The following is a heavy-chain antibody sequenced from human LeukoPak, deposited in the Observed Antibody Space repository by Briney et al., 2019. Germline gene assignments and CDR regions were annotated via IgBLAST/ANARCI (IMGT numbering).Heavy chain of an antibody. CDR3: AADNVQQLN. CDR1: GLTFTSSA. CDR2: IVVGSGNT. V-gene: IGHV1-58*02. J-gene: IGHJ4*02. Sequence: GTSVKVSCKASGLTFTSSAMQWVRQARGQRLEWIGWIVVGSGNTNYAQKFQERVTITRDMSTSTAYMELSSLRFEDTAVYYCAADNVQQLNWGQGTLVTVSS. D-gene: IGHD6-13*01.